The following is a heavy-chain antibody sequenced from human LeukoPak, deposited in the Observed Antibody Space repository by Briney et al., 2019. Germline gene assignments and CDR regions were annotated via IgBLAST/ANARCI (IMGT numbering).Heavy chain of an antibody. V-gene: IGHV3-7*01. D-gene: IGHD6-13*01. CDR2: IKPDGSET. Sequence: GGSLRLSCAASRLTFSTNWMTWDRQAPGKGLEWVANIKPDGSETYYVDPVKGRFTISRDNAKNLLYLQMNSLRGEDTAVYYCGGFGYEAAVDLWGQGTLVTVSS. J-gene: IGHJ4*02. CDR3: GGFGYEAAVDL. CDR1: RLTFSTNW.